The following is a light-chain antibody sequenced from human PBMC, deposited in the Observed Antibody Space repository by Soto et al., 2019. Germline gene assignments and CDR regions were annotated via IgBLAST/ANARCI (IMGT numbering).Light chain of an antibody. V-gene: IGKV1-5*03. CDR3: QQYSSYWT. CDR2: EAS. CDR1: QSISSW. Sequence: DIQMTQSPSTLSASVGDRVTITCRASQSISSWLAWYQQKPGEAPKLLIYEASNLESGVPSRFSGSGSGTEFTLTISSLQPDDFATYYCQQYSSYWTFGQGTKVEIK. J-gene: IGKJ1*01.